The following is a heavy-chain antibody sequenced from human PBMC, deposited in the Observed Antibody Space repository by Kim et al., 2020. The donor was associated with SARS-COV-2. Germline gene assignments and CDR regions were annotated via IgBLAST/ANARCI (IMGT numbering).Heavy chain of an antibody. V-gene: IGHV5-10-1*01. CDR1: GYSFTSYW. D-gene: IGHD1-1*01. CDR3: AIALEKSTHGRVFLDYYYGMDV. J-gene: IGHJ6*02. Sequence: GESLKISCKGSGYSFTSYWISWVRQMPGKGLEWMGRIDPSDSYTNYSPSFQGHVTISADKSISTAYLQWSSLKASDTAMYYCAIALEKSTHGRVFLDYYYGMDVWGQGTTVTVSS. CDR2: IDPSDSYT.